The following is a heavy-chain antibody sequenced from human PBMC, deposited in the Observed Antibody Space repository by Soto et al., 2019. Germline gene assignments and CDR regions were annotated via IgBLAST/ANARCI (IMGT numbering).Heavy chain of an antibody. CDR3: ARAELGIDY. CDR1: GFSLSTSGVG. CDR2: IYWDDDK. J-gene: IGHJ4*02. Sequence: QITLKESGPTLVKPTQTLTLTCTFSGFSLSTSGVGVGWIRQPPGKALEWLALIYWDDDKRYSPSLKSRLTITKDTSKNHVVLKMTNMDPVDTATYYCARAELGIDYWGQGTLVTGSS. D-gene: IGHD7-27*01. V-gene: IGHV2-5*02.